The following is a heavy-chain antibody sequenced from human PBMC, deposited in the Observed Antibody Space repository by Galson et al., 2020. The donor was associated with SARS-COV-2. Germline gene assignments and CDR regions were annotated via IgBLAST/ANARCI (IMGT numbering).Heavy chain of an antibody. CDR1: GFTFDDYA. J-gene: IGHJ6*02. D-gene: IGHD6-19*01. CDR2: ISWDGGST. Sequence: GESLKISCAASGFTFDDYAMHWVRQAPGKGLEWVSLISWDGGSTYYADSVKGRFTISRDNSKNSLYLQMNSLRAEDTALYYCAKDDSSGWLNYYGMDVWGQGTTVTVSS. V-gene: IGHV3-43D*03. CDR3: AKDDSSGWLNYYGMDV.